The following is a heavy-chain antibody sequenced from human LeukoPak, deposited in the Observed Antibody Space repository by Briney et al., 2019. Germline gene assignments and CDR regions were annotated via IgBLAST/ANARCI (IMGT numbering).Heavy chain of an antibody. V-gene: IGHV1-8*01. Sequence: GASVKVSCKASGYTFTSYDTNWVRQATGQGLEWMGWMNPNSGNTGYAQKFQGRVTMTRNTSISTAYMELSSLRSEDTAVYYCARDLGHYYGSGSYYNGQGPYYFDYWGQGTLVTVSS. CDR2: MNPNSGNT. CDR1: GYTFTSYD. J-gene: IGHJ4*02. D-gene: IGHD3-10*01. CDR3: ARDLGHYYGSGSYYNGQGPYYFDY.